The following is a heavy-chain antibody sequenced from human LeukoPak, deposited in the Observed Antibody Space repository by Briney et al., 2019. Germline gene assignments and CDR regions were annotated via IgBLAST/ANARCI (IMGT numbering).Heavy chain of an antibody. J-gene: IGHJ4*02. CDR2: IYPGDSET. CDR3: ARPLRYSSGWPPVGY. V-gene: IGHV5-51*01. Sequence: KLGESLKISCKGSGYSFTSYWIGLVRQMPGKGLEWMGIIYPGDSETRYSPSFQGQVTISADKSIRIAYLQWNSLKTSDTAMYYCARPLRYSSGWPPVGYWGQGTLVTVSS. CDR1: GYSFTSYW. D-gene: IGHD6-19*01.